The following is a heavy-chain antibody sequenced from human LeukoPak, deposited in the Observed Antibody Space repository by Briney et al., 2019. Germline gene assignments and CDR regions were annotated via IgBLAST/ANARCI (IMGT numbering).Heavy chain of an antibody. V-gene: IGHV4-38-2*01. J-gene: IGHJ5*02. CDR1: ACSIRSGYY. CDR2: INHSGST. CDR3: ARHAIDIVVVPAASNWFDP. Sequence: SETLSLTCAVSACSIRSGYYWGWIRQPPGTGLEWSGSINHSGSTSYIPSLKSRVTISVDTSKNQFSLKLSSVTAADTAVYYCARHAIDIVVVPAASNWFDPWGQGTLVTVSS. D-gene: IGHD2-2*01.